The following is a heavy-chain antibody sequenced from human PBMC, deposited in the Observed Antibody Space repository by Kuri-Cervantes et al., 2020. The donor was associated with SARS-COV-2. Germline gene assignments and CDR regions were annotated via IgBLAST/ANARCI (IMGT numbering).Heavy chain of an antibody. CDR3: ARSERPSGWTPFDY. J-gene: IGHJ4*02. D-gene: IGHD6-19*01. V-gene: IGHV3-72*01. CDR2: TRNKANSYTT. Sequence: GSLRLSCAASGFTFSDHYMDWVRQAPGKGLEWVGRTRNKANSYTTEYAASVTGRFTISRDDSKNSLYLQMNSLKTEDTAVYYCARSERPSGWTPFDYWGQGTLVTVSS. CDR1: GFTFSDHY.